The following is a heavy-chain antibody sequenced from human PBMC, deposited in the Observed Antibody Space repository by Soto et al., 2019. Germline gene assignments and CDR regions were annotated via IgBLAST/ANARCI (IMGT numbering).Heavy chain of an antibody. D-gene: IGHD3-10*01. CDR3: ARGTEAAPYITMVRYIDY. CDR1: GGSISSGGYY. V-gene: IGHV4-31*03. J-gene: IGHJ4*02. Sequence: QVQLQESGPGLVKPSQTLSLTCTVSGGSISSGGYYWSWIRQHPGKGLEWIGYIYYSGSTYYNPSLKSRVTISVDTSKNQFSLKLSSVTAADTAVYYCARGTEAAPYITMVRYIDYWGQGTLVTVSS. CDR2: IYYSGST.